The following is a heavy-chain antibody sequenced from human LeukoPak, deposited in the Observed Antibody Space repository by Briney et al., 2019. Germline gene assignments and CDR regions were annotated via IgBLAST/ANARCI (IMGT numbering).Heavy chain of an antibody. D-gene: IGHD2-2*01. CDR1: GGSLSGYY. CDR2: INHSGST. CDR3: ARGYQLLWGGWFDP. J-gene: IGHJ5*02. V-gene: IGHV4-34*01. Sequence: PSETLSLTCAVYGGSLSGYYWSWIRQPPGKGLEWIGEINHSGSTNYNPSLKSRVTISVDTSKNQLSLKLSSVTAADTAVYYWARGYQLLWGGWFDPWGQGTLVTVSS.